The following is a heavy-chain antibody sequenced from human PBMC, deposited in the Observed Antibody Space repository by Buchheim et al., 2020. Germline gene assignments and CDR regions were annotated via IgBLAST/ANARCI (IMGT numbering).Heavy chain of an antibody. V-gene: IGHV3-30*18. Sequence: QVQLVESGGGVVQPGRSLRLSCAASGFTFSSYGMHWVRQAPGKGLEWVAVISYDGSNKYYADSVKGRFTISRDNSKNTLYLQMNSLRAEDTAVYYCAKDLRSYDFWSGYYRPSGGQGTL. D-gene: IGHD3-3*01. CDR2: ISYDGSNK. CDR1: GFTFSSYG. J-gene: IGHJ4*02. CDR3: AKDLRSYDFWSGYYRPS.